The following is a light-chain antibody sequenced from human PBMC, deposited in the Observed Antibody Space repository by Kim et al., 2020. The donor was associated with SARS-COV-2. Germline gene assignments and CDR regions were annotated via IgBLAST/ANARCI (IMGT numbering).Light chain of an antibody. CDR2: AAS. CDR1: HRITSS. V-gene: IGKV1-27*01. J-gene: IGKJ1*01. CDR3: QKYNSAPWT. Sequence: VSVEDRVTITRRASHRITSSLAWYQQKPGKAPQRLIYAASALQSGVPSRFSGSGSGTDFTLTISSLQPEDVATYYCQKYNSAPWTFGQGTKVDIK.